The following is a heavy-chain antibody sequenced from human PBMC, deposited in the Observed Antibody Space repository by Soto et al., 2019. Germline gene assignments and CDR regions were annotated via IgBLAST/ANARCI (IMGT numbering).Heavy chain of an antibody. Sequence: SVKVSCKAPGGTLSRHTLCWVRQAPGQGLEWMGGITAFLGTTNYAEKFQGRVTITADESTATVYLELSSLRSEDTAMYYCARHKTLPAAIPKGTTYYYYGMDVWGQGTTVTVSS. CDR1: GGTLSRHT. J-gene: IGHJ6*02. CDR3: ARHKTLPAAIPKGTTYYYYGMDV. CDR2: ITAFLGTT. D-gene: IGHD2-2*02. V-gene: IGHV1-69*13.